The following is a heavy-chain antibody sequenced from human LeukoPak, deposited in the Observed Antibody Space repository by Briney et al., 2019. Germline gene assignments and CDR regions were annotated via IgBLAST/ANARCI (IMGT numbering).Heavy chain of an antibody. Sequence: GGSVRLSCAASGFTFSTSWMSWVRQAPGKGLEWVSVFYNSINTYYADPLKGRFTTSRDKSKNTLYLQMNSLRVEDTAVYFCATVGSGNTYGYGDYWGQGTLVTVSS. V-gene: IGHV3-66*01. CDR1: GFTFSTSW. D-gene: IGHD5-18*01. CDR3: ATVGSGNTYGYGDY. CDR2: FYNSINT. J-gene: IGHJ4*02.